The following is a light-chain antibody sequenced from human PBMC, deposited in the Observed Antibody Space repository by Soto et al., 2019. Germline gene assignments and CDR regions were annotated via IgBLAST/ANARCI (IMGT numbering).Light chain of an antibody. J-gene: IGLJ1*01. CDR1: TSDIGGYNY. CDR2: DVT. Sequence: QSVPTQPASVSGSPGQSITISCTGTTSDIGGYNYVSWYQQHPGKAPKLMIYDVTRRPSGVSNRFSGSKSGNTASLTISGLQAEDEADYYCSSDISSSAPYVFGTGTKVTVL. V-gene: IGLV2-14*01. CDR3: SSDISSSAPYV.